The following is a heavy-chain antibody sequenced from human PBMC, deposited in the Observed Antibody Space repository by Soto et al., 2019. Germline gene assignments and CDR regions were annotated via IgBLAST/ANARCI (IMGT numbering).Heavy chain of an antibody. J-gene: IGHJ4*02. CDR2: INHSGST. V-gene: IGHV4-34*01. Sequence: QVQLQQWGARLLKPSETLSLTCAVYGGSFSGYYWSWIRQPPGKGLEWIGEINHSGSTNYNPSLKSRVTISVDTSKNQFSLKLSSVTAADTAVYYCARGQMTIDDYWGQGTLVTVSS. CDR3: ARGQMTIDDY. D-gene: IGHD3-9*01. CDR1: GGSFSGYY.